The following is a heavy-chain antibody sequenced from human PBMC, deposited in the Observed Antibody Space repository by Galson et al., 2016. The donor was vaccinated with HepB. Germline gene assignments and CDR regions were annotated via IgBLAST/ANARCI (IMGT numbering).Heavy chain of an antibody. J-gene: IGHJ6*03. D-gene: IGHD6-13*01. CDR2: IIPSFGTA. Sequence: SVKLSCKASGGTFSSYAISWVRQAPGQGLEWMGWIIPSFGTANYAQKFKGRVTITADKSTSTAYMELSSLRSEDTAVYYCARAGSSSWLYYYYYMDVWGKGTTVTVSS. CDR3: ARAGSSSWLYYYYYMDV. CDR1: GGTFSSYA. V-gene: IGHV1-69*06.